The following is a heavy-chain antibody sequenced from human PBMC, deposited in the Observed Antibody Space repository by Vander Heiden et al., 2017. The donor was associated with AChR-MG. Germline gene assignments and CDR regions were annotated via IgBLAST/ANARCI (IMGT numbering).Heavy chain of an antibody. V-gene: IGHV3-30*18. Sequence: QVQLAESGGGVVQPGRSLSLSCAASGCTFSSYGMHWVRQAPGKGLEWVAVISYDGSNKYYADSVKGRFTISRDNSKNTLYLQMNSLRAEDTAVYYCAKVVYGSGSYLIDYWGQGTLVTVSS. CDR1: GCTFSSYG. D-gene: IGHD3-10*01. J-gene: IGHJ4*02. CDR2: ISYDGSNK. CDR3: AKVVYGSGSYLIDY.